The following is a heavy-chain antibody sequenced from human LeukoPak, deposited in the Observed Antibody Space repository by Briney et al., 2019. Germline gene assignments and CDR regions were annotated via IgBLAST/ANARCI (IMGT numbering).Heavy chain of an antibody. CDR2: ISGSGGST. CDR1: GFTFTTYA. J-gene: IGHJ2*01. Sequence: PGGSLRLSCAASGFTFTTYAMSWVRQAPGKGLEWVSAISGSGGSTCYADSVKGRFTISRDTSKNTLYLQMNSLRAEDTAVYYCARDSGWYFDLWGRGTLVTVSS. V-gene: IGHV3-23*01. D-gene: IGHD3-10*01. CDR3: ARDSGWYFDL.